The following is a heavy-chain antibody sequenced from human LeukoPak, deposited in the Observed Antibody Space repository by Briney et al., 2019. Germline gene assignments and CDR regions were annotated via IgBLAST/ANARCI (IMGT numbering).Heavy chain of an antibody. V-gene: IGHV4-34*01. D-gene: IGHD3-22*01. CDR1: GGSFSGYY. CDR3: ARYYYDSSGYTEAIGY. Sequence: PSETLSLTCAVYGGSFSGYYWSWIRQPPGKGLEWIGEINHSGSTNYNPSLKSRVTISVDTSKNQFSLKLSSVTAADTAVYYCARYYYDSSGYTEAIGYWGQGTLVTVSS. J-gene: IGHJ4*02. CDR2: INHSGST.